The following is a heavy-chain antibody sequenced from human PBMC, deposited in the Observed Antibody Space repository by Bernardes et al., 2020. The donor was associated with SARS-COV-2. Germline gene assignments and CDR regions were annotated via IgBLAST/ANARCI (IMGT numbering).Heavy chain of an antibody. V-gene: IGHV3-7*01. Sequence: GGSLRLSCAASGFTLSSYWMSWVRQAPGKGLEWVANIKQDGSEKYYVDSVKGRFTISRDNAKNSLYLQMNSLRAEDTAVYYCAREGYRYYYDSSGYYFIGAFDIWGQGTMVTVSS. CDR2: IKQDGSEK. CDR3: AREGYRYYYDSSGYYFIGAFDI. CDR1: GFTLSSYW. J-gene: IGHJ3*02. D-gene: IGHD3-22*01.